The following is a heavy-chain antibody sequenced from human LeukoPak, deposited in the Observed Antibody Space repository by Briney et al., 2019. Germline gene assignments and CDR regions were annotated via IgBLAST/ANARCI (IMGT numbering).Heavy chain of an antibody. D-gene: IGHD3-10*01. Sequence: SVKVSCKASGGTCSSYAISGVRQAPGQGLEWMVRIIPIFGTANYAQKFQGRVTITADESTSTAYMELSSLRSEDTAVYYCARDYLESYGSGNNWFDPWGQGTLVTVSS. V-gene: IGHV1-69*13. CDR1: GGTCSSYA. CDR2: IIPIFGTA. J-gene: IGHJ5*02. CDR3: ARDYLESYGSGNNWFDP.